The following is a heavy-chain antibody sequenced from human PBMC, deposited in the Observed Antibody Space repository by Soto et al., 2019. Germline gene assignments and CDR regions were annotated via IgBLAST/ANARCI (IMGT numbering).Heavy chain of an antibody. J-gene: IGHJ6*02. Sequence: PGRSLRLSCAACVFTFSNYGMHWVRQAPGKGLEWVAVISSDGTNKYYADSVKGRLTISRDNSKNTLYLQMNSLRSEDTAVFYCGKSRAYYYYYGMDVWGQGTTVTVSS. CDR1: VFTFSNYG. V-gene: IGHV3-30*18. CDR2: ISSDGTNK. CDR3: GKSRAYYYYYGMDV. D-gene: IGHD6-13*01.